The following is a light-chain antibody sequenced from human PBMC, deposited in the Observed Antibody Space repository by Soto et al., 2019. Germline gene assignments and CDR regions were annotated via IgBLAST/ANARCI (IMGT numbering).Light chain of an antibody. Sequence: EFVLTQSPGTLSLSPGERATLSCRAGQSVSSNYLAWYQQKPGQAPRLLIYGASSRATGIPDRFSGSGSGTHFTLTITRQEPEDFAVYYCHQYGGSALCTFCPGTKVDIK. V-gene: IGKV3-20*01. CDR3: HQYGGSALCT. J-gene: IGKJ3*01. CDR1: QSVSSNY. CDR2: GAS.